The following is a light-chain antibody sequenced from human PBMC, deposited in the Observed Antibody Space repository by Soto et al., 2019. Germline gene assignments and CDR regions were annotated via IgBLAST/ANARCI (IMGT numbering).Light chain of an antibody. Sequence: EIVLTQSPGTLSLSPGETASLSCRASQSVISDFLAWYQQTRGQPPRLLIYDASKRATGIPARFSGSGSGTAFTLTSSRVEPEDSAVYYCQQTFHSPRTFGQGTRLEIK. J-gene: IGKJ2*01. CDR3: QQTFHSPRT. CDR2: DAS. V-gene: IGKV3-20*01. CDR1: QSVISDF.